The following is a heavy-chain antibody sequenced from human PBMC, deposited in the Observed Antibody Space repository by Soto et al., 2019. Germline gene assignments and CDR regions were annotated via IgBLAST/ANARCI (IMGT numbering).Heavy chain of an antibody. Sequence: PSETLSLTCTVSGASISSGDYFWSWIRQSPGKGLEWIGYIYDSGSSYYNPSLKSRVTMSVDTSKNQFSLKLRSVTAADPAVYYCAREKGYISGPKNFDYWGQGTLVTVSS. CDR2: IYDSGSS. CDR3: AREKGYISGPKNFDY. V-gene: IGHV4-30-4*01. J-gene: IGHJ4*02. CDR1: GASISSGDYF. D-gene: IGHD5-12*01.